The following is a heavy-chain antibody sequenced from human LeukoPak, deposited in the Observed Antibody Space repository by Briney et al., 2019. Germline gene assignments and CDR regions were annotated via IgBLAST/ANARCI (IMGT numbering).Heavy chain of an antibody. D-gene: IGHD2-15*01. CDR1: GFSFSTYW. V-gene: IGHV3-74*01. CDR3: ARGYCSGGSCYYDY. CDR2: IISDGSST. J-gene: IGHJ4*02. Sequence: PGGSLRLSCAASGFSFSTYWMYWVRQAPGKGLVWVSRIISDGSSTSYADSVKGRFTISRDNAKNTLYLQMNSLRAEDTAVYYCARGYCSGGSCYYDYWGQGTLVTVPS.